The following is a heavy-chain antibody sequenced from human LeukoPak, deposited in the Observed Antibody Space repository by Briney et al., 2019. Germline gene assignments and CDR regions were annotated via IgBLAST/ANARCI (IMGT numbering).Heavy chain of an antibody. CDR2: INPNSGDT. CDR1: GYSFTAYY. V-gene: IGHV1-2*02. CDR3: SKGAGYCRSTTCQGAFDI. D-gene: IGHD2-2*01. Sequence: ASVKVSCKPSGYSFTAYYMHLVRQAPGQGLEWMGWINPNSGDTKYAQNFQDRVTMTWDTSVSTAYMELSSLTSDDTAVYCASKGAGYCRSTTCQGAFDIWGQGSMVIVSS. J-gene: IGHJ3*02.